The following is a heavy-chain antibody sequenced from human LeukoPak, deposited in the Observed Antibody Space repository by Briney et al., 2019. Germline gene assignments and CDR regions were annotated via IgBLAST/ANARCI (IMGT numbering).Heavy chain of an antibody. CDR2: IYPGDSDT. Sequence: GXGYSFTSYXXXXVRQMPGKGLXWMGIIYPGDSDTRYSPSFQGQVTISADKSISTAYLQWSSLKASDTAMYYCARRLSEDAFDIWGQGTMVTVSS. V-gene: IGHV5-51*01. CDR1: GYSFTSYX. CDR3: ARRLSEDAFDI. J-gene: IGHJ3*02.